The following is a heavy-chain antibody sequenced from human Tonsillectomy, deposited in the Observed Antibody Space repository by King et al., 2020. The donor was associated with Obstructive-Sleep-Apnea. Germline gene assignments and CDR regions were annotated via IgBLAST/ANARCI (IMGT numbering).Heavy chain of an antibody. CDR2: ISSSSSTI. D-gene: IGHD3-10*01. J-gene: IGHJ2*01. Sequence: VQLVESGGGLVQPGGSLRLSCAASGFTFSSYAMNWFRQAPGKGLEWVSYISSSSSTIYYADSVKGRVTISRDNAKNSLYLQMNSLRAEDTAVYYCATKGGSGSYPYWYFDLWGRGTLVTVSS. CDR3: ATKGGSGSYPYWYFDL. CDR1: GFTFSSYA. V-gene: IGHV3-48*04.